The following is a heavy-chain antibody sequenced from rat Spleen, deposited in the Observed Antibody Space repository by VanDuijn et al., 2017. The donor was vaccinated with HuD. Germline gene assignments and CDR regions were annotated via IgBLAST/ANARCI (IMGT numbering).Heavy chain of an antibody. CDR1: GFTFSDYY. V-gene: IGHV5-7*01. Sequence: EVQLVESGGGLVQPGRSLKLSCAASGFTFSDYYMAWVRQAPKKGLEWVATIIYDGSSTFYRDSVRGRFTISRDNAKSTLFLRMDSLRSEDTATYYCARSGYGGYYFDYWGQGVMVTVSS. CDR3: ARSGYGGYYFDY. J-gene: IGHJ2*01. CDR2: IIYDGSST. D-gene: IGHD1-11*01.